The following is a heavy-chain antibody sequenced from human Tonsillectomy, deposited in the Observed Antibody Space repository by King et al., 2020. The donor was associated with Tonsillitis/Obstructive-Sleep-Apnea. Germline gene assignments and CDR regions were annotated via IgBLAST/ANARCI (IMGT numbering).Heavy chain of an antibody. D-gene: IGHD1-26*01. CDR2: IVVGSGNT. V-gene: IGHV1-58*02. CDR3: AAKGYSGSYMTAFDI. CDR1: GFTFTSSA. Sequence: MQLVQSGPEVKKPGTSVKVSCKASGFTFTSSAMQWVRQARGQRLEWIGWIVVGSGNTNYAQKFQERVTITRDMSTSTAYMELSSLRSEDTAVYYCAAKGYSGSYMTAFDIWGQGTMVTVSS. J-gene: IGHJ3*02.